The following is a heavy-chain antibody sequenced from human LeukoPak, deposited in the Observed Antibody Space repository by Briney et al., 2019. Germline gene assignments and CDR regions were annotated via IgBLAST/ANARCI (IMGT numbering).Heavy chain of an antibody. V-gene: IGHV1-69*01. Sequence: SVKVSCKASGDTFNNFAISWVRQAPGQGLEWMGGIIPTFGTANYAQKFQSRVTITADESTSIVYMELSSLRFEDTAMYYCAREHGDDLSPGGDTFDIWGQGTMVTVSS. J-gene: IGHJ3*02. CDR2: IIPTFGTA. CDR1: GDTFNNFA. D-gene: IGHD5-12*01. CDR3: AREHGDDLSPGGDTFDI.